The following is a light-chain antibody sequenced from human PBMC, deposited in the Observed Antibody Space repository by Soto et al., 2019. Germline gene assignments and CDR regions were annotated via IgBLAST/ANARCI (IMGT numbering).Light chain of an antibody. CDR3: QQYNSYPLP. CDR2: KAS. V-gene: IGKV1-5*03. Sequence: DIQMTQSPSTLSASVGDRVTITCRASQSISSWLAWYQQKPGKAPKLLIYKASSLESGVPSRFSGSGSGTEFTLTISSLQPDDFATYYCQQYNSYPLPFSGGTKVDIK. CDR1: QSISSW. J-gene: IGKJ4*01.